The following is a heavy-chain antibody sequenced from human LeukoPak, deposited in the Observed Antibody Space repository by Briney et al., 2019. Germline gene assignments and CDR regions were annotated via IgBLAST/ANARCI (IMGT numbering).Heavy chain of an antibody. CDR1: GFAVNSTY. D-gene: IGHD4-17*01. CDR2: ISSSGSTI. V-gene: IGHV3-11*01. Sequence: GGSLRLSCAAAGFAVNSTYMSWVRQAPGKGLEWVSYISSSGSTIYYADPVKGRFTISRDNAKNSLYLQMNSLRAEDTAVYYCAREGVTTVTGFDPWGQGTLVTVSS. J-gene: IGHJ5*02. CDR3: AREGVTTVTGFDP.